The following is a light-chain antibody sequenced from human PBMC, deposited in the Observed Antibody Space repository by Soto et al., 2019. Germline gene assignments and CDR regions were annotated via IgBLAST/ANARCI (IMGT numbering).Light chain of an antibody. CDR2: GAS. J-gene: IGKJ1*01. CDR3: QQYNNWPPVT. Sequence: EIVMTQSPATLSVSPVERATLSCRASQSVSSNLAWYQQTPGQAPRLLIYGASTRATGIPARFSGSGSGTEFTLTIRSLQSEDFAVYYCQQYNNWPPVTCGQGTKGDIK. CDR1: QSVSSN. V-gene: IGKV3-15*01.